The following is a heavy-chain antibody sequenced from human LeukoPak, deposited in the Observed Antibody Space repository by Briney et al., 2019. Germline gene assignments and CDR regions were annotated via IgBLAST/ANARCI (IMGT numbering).Heavy chain of an antibody. D-gene: IGHD5-18*01. V-gene: IGHV3-7*01. CDR2: IKKDGSEK. Sequence: GGSLRLSCAASGFTFHDYAMHWVRQAPGKGLEWVANIKKDGSEKYYVDSVKGRFTISRDNAKTSLYLQMNSLRAEDTAVYYCARDLSGVTGYTYGRGIDYWGQGTLVTVSS. CDR3: ARDLSGVTGYTYGRGIDY. CDR1: GFTFHDYA. J-gene: IGHJ4*02.